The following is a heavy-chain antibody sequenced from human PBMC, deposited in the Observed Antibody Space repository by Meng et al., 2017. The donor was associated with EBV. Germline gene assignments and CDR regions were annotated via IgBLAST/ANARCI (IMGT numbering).Heavy chain of an antibody. J-gene: IGHJ5*02. Sequence: QLQLRESGPGQVQPSETLSLTCPASGDSISSLYYWGWIRQPPGRGLEWIGSVHYTGSTYYSPSLKSRVTVSVDTSKNQFSLRLTSVTAADTAVYYCARPFPSWQSPRLDPFGAWGQGTLVTVLL. V-gene: IGHV4-39*01. CDR2: VHYTGST. D-gene: IGHD6-19*01. CDR3: ARPFPSWQSPRLDPFGA. CDR1: GDSISSLYY.